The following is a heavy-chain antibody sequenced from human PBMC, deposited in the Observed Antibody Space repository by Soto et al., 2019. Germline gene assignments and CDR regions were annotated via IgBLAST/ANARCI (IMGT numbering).Heavy chain of an antibody. Sequence: EVQLLESGGRLVQPGGSVRLSCAASGFTFRTYAMSWVRQAPGKGLEWVSAISGSGDSTYYADSVKGRFTISRDNSKNTLYLQMTTLRAEDTALYHCAKDHWGSYSGQGTLVTVSS. V-gene: IGHV3-23*01. CDR1: GFTFRTYA. J-gene: IGHJ4*02. D-gene: IGHD3-16*01. CDR2: ISGSGDST. CDR3: AKDHWGSY.